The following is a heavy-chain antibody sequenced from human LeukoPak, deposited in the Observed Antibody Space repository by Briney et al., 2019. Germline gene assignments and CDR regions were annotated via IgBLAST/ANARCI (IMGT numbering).Heavy chain of an antibody. Sequence: GGSLRLACAASGFTVSSNYMSLVRQAPGKGLEWVSVIYSGGSTYYADSVKGRFTISRDNFKNTLYLQMNSLRAEDTAVYYCARVSSSTSSPFDYWGQGTLVTVSS. J-gene: IGHJ4*02. D-gene: IGHD2-2*01. CDR3: ARVSSSTSSPFDY. CDR2: IYSGGST. V-gene: IGHV3-53*01. CDR1: GFTVSSNY.